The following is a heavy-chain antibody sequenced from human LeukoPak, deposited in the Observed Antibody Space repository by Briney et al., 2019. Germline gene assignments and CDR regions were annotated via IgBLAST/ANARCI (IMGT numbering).Heavy chain of an antibody. CDR2: INHSGST. CDR3: ARTGRITIFGVARIPDP. V-gene: IGHV4-34*01. J-gene: IGHJ5*02. CDR1: GGSFSGYY. Sequence: SETLSLTCAVYGGSFSGYYWSWIRQPPGKGLEWIGEINHSGSTNYNPSLKSRVTISVDTSKNQFSLKLSSVTAADTAVYYCARTGRITIFGVARIPDPWGQGTLVTVSS. D-gene: IGHD3-3*01.